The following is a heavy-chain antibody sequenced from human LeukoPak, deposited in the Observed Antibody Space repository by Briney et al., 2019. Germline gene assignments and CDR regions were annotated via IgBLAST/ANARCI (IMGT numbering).Heavy chain of an antibody. D-gene: IGHD2-15*01. V-gene: IGHV3-74*01. Sequence: GGSLRLSCAASGITFGSYWMHWVRQAPGKGLVWVSRINGDGSSTNYADSVKGRFTISRDNAKNTLYLQMNSLRAEDTAVYYCAKADCSGGSCYYSDYWGQGTLVTVSS. CDR2: INGDGSST. CDR1: GITFGSYW. CDR3: AKADCSGGSCYYSDY. J-gene: IGHJ4*02.